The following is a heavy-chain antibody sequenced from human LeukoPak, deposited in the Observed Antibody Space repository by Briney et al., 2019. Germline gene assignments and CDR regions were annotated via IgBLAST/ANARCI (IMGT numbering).Heavy chain of an antibody. CDR2: IYYSGST. D-gene: IGHD3-22*01. J-gene: IGHJ4*02. Sequence: SGTLSLTCTVSGGSISSYYWGWIRQPPGKGLEWIGYIYYSGSTNYNPSLKSRVTISVDTSKNQFSLKLSSVTAADTAVYYCARGDYDIEFNFDYWGQGTLVTVSS. CDR1: GGSISSYY. V-gene: IGHV4-59*08. CDR3: ARGDYDIEFNFDY.